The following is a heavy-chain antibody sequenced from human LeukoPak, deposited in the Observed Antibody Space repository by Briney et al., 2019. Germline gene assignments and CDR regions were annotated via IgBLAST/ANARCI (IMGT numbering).Heavy chain of an antibody. V-gene: IGHV3-20*04. Sequence: GGSLRLSCAASGFTFDDYGLSWVRQVPGKGLEWVSGLNWNGASTGYADSVKGRFTISRDNAKNSLYLQMNSLRAEDTAVYYCARDRDGIALIRDRRYYYMDVWGKGTTVTVSS. CDR3: ARDRDGIALIRDRRYYYMDV. CDR2: LNWNGAST. D-gene: IGHD3-10*01. CDR1: GFTFDDYG. J-gene: IGHJ6*03.